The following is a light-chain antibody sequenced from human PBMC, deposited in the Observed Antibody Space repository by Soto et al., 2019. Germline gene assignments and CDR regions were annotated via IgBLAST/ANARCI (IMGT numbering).Light chain of an antibody. CDR1: QGIRND. J-gene: IGKJ4*01. Sequence: AIQMTQSPSSLSASVGDRVTITCRASQGIRNDLGWYQQKPGKAPKLLIYAASSLQSGVPSRFSGSGSGTDFTLTIRSLQPEDFAPYYCLQDYNYPLTFGGGTKVDIK. CDR3: LQDYNYPLT. V-gene: IGKV1-6*01. CDR2: AAS.